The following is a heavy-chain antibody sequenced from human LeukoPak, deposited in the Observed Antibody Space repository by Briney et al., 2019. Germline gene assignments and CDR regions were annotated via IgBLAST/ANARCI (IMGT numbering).Heavy chain of an antibody. V-gene: IGHV3-21*01. CDR1: GFTFSSYS. CDR3: ARDCERGYSYGLC. Sequence: GGSLRLSCAASGFTFSSYSMNWVRQAPGKGLEWVSSISSSSSYIYYADSVKGRFTISRDNAKNSVFLQMDSLRAEDTAVYFCARDCERGYSYGLCWGQGTVVTVSS. J-gene: IGHJ4*02. D-gene: IGHD5-18*01. CDR2: ISSSSSYI.